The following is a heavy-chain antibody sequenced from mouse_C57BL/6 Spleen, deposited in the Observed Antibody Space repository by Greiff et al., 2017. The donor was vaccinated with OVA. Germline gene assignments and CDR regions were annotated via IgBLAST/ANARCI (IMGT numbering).Heavy chain of an antibody. CDR1: GYTFTSYW. CDR3: ARGGDVYYRGGYVAY. Sequence: QVQLQQPGTELVKPGASVKLSCKASGYTFTSYWMHWVKQRPGQGLEWIGNINPSNGGTNYNEKFKRKATLTVDKSSSTAYMQLSSLNCEDSAVYYCARGGDVYYRGGYVAYWGQGTTLTVSS. CDR2: INPSNGGT. J-gene: IGHJ2*01. V-gene: IGHV1-53*01. D-gene: IGHD2-3*01.